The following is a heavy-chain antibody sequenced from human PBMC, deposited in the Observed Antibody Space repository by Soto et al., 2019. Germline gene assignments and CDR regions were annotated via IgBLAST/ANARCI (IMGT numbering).Heavy chain of an antibody. V-gene: IGHV4-39*01. D-gene: IGHD5-18*01. J-gene: IGHJ5*02. CDR3: AGTWIQLSSWFDP. CDR2: IYYSGST. CDR1: GGSISSSSYY. Sequence: SETLSLTCTVSGGSISSSSYYWGWIRQPPGKGLEWIGSIYYSGSTYYNPSLKSRVTISVDTSKNQFSLKLSSVTAADTAVYYCAGTWIQLSSWFDPWGQGTLVTVSS.